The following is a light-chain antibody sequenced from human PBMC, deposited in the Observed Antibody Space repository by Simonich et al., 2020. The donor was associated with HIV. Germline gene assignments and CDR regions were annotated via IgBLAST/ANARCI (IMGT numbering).Light chain of an antibody. CDR2: AAS. CDR3: QQYNAWPT. CDR1: QSGSSN. Sequence: EIVMTQSPATLSVSPGERATISCRASQSGSSNLGCYQQKPGLAPRRLIYAASTRATGIPARFSGSGSWTEFTLVISSMQSEDFAVYYCQQYNAWPTFGGGTKVEIK. V-gene: IGKV3-15*01. J-gene: IGKJ4*01.